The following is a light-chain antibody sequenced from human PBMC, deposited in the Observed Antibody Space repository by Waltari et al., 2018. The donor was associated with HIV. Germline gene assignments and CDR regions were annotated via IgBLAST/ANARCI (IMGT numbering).Light chain of an antibody. Sequence: QSALTQPASVSGSLGQSITISCIGSSSDIGPYHHVSWYQQYPDKAPLLLIRDVNTRHSGIPFRFSASKSGKTATLTISGLQAEDEADYYCSSYITTGTILFGGGTKVTVL. CDR1: SSDIGPYHH. CDR3: SSYITTGTIL. V-gene: IGLV2-14*03. J-gene: IGLJ3*02. CDR2: DVN.